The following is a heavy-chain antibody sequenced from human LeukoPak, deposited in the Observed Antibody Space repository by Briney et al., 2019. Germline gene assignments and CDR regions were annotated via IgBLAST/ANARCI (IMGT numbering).Heavy chain of an antibody. CDR3: ARGCSSTSCYRSVSGAFDI. V-gene: IGHV1-2*04. CDR2: INPNSGGT. J-gene: IGHJ3*02. Sequence: ASVKVSCKASGYTFTGYYMHWVRQAPGQGLEWMGWINPNSGGTNYAQKFQGWVTMTRDTSISTAYMELSRLRSDDTAVYYCARGCSSTSCYRSVSGAFDIWGQGTMVTVSS. D-gene: IGHD2-2*01. CDR1: GYTFTGYY.